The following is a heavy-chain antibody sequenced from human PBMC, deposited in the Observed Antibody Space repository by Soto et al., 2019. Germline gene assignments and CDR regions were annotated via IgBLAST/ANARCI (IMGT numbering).Heavy chain of an antibody. CDR3: AKARQFYGSGTPFDY. D-gene: IGHD3-10*01. V-gene: IGHV3-53*02. CDR2: IYNNGDA. J-gene: IGHJ4*02. CDR1: GFAVSNNY. Sequence: EVQLVETGGGLIQPGGSLRVSCAASGFAVSNNYLSWVRQAPGKGLEWVSIIYNNGDAYYPDSVRGRFTISRDISKNMLSLQLNSLRAEDTAVYYCAKARQFYGSGTPFDYWGQVTLVTVSP.